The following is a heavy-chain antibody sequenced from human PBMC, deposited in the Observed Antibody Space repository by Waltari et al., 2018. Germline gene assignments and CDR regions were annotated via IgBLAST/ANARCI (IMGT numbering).Heavy chain of an antibody. CDR3: ARDFDPGMDV. J-gene: IGHJ6*02. CDR1: GFNFSIYG. CDR2: ISYDGNDE. V-gene: IGHV3-30*03. D-gene: IGHD3-9*01. Sequence: QVQLVESGGGVVQPGRSLRLSCAVSGFNFSIYGMHWVRQAQGKGLEWVASISYDGNDEYYAASVRGRFTISRDNSKNTLDLQMNSLTSEDTAVYYCARDFDPGMDVWGQGTTVTVSS.